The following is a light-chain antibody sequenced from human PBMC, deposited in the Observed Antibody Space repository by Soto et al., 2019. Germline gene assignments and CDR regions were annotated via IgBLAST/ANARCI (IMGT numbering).Light chain of an antibody. J-gene: IGLJ3*02. Sequence: QSALTQPASVSGSPGQSITISCNETSSDIGGYNYVSWYQQHPGKAPKLMIYEVSNRPSGVSNRFSGSKSGNTASLTISGLQAEDEADYYCSSYTRVFGGGTKVTVL. V-gene: IGLV2-14*01. CDR1: SSDIGGYNY. CDR3: SSYTRV. CDR2: EVS.